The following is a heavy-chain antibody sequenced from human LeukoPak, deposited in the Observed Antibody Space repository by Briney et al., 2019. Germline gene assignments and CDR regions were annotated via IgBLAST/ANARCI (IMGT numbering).Heavy chain of an antibody. CDR3: ARDKKENWFDP. CDR1: GFTFSSYG. CDR2: INWNGGST. J-gene: IGHJ5*02. Sequence: RAGGSLRLSCAASGFTFSSYGMSWVRQAPGKGLEWVSGINWNGGSTGYADSVKGRFTISRDNAKNSLYLQMNSLRAEDTALYYCARDKKENWFDPWGQGTLVTVSS. V-gene: IGHV3-20*04.